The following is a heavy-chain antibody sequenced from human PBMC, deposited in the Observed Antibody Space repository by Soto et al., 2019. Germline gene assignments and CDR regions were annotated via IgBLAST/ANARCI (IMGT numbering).Heavy chain of an antibody. Sequence: GASVKVSCKASGYTFTSYGISWVRQAPGQGLEWMGWISAYNGNTNYAQKLQGRVTMTTDTSTSTAYMGLRSLRSDDTAVYYCARVWIAFLEWLSPYPNDAFDIWGQGTMVTVSS. CDR1: GYTFTSYG. V-gene: IGHV1-18*01. J-gene: IGHJ3*02. CDR2: ISAYNGNT. CDR3: ARVWIAFLEWLSPYPNDAFDI. D-gene: IGHD3-3*02.